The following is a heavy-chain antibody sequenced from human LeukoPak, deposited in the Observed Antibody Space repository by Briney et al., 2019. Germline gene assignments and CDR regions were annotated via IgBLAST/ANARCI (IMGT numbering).Heavy chain of an antibody. V-gene: IGHV4-39*01. Sequence: SETLSLTCTVSGGSISSSSYYWGWIRQPPGKGPEWIGSIYYTRSTYYNPSLKSRVTISVDTSKNQFSLKLTSVTAADTAVYYCARGVTMIVVVIHDWYFDLWGRGTLVTVSS. J-gene: IGHJ2*01. CDR2: IYYTRST. D-gene: IGHD3-22*01. CDR1: GGSISSSSYY. CDR3: ARGVTMIVVVIHDWYFDL.